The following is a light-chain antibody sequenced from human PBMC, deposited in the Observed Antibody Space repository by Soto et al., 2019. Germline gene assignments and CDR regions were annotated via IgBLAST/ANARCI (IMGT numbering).Light chain of an antibody. J-gene: IGKJ1*01. V-gene: IGKV3-20*01. CDR1: QSVSSN. Sequence: EIVLTQSPGTLSVSPGERATLSCRASQSVSSNLAWYQQKPGQAPRLPIYGASTRATGIPARFSGSGSGTGFTLTISTLESEDFAVYYCQQYGSSRTLGQGIK. CDR2: GAS. CDR3: QQYGSSRT.